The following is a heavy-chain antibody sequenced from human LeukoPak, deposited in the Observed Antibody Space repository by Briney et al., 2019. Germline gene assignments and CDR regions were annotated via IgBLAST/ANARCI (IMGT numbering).Heavy chain of an antibody. CDR1: GYTLTELS. CDR2: FDPEDGET. CDR3: AKTGSYYDSSGYGYGYFDY. Sequence: VASVKVSCKVSGYTLTELSMHWVRQAPGKGLEWMGGFDPEDGETIYAQKFQGRVTMTEDTSTDTAYMELSSLRSEDTAVYYCAKTGSYYDSSGYGYGYFDYWGQGTLVTVSS. V-gene: IGHV1-24*01. D-gene: IGHD3-22*01. J-gene: IGHJ4*02.